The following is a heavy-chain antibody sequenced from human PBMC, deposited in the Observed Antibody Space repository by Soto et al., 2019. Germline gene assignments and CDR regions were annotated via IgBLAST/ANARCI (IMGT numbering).Heavy chain of an antibody. D-gene: IGHD2-21*02. CDR3: ARTGYCGGDCSSSGLMTH. Sequence: VASVKVSCKASGGTFSSYAISWVRQAPGQGLEWMGGIIPIFGTANYAQKFQGRVTITADESTSTAYMELSSLRSEDTAVYYCARTGYCGGDCSSSGLMTHWGQGTMVTVSS. J-gene: IGHJ3*01. CDR1: GGTFSSYA. V-gene: IGHV1-69*13. CDR2: IIPIFGTA.